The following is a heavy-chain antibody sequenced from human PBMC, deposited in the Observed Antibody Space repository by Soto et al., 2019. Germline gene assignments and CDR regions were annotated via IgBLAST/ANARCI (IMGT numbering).Heavy chain of an antibody. J-gene: IGHJ4*02. D-gene: IGHD3-10*01. CDR2: FHLGMGT. V-gene: IGHV4-4*02. CDR3: ATRVRQPV. CDR1: GGSITSDTW. Sequence: QVQLQESGPGLVKPSGTPSLVCAVSGGSITSDTWCTLVRQPPGKGLEWIGEFHLGMGTNYNSSLGGRVTISLDKSNTQFSLKLTSATAADTAVFFWATRVRQPVWGQGTLVTVAS.